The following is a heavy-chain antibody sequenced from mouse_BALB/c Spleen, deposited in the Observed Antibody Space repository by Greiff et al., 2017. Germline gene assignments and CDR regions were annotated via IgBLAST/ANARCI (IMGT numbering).Heavy chain of an antibody. J-gene: IGHJ4*01. CDR1: GYAFSSSW. CDR3: AREEDGYYAMDY. Sequence: QVQLQQSGPELVKPGASVKISCKASGYAFSSSWMNWVKQRPGQGLEWIGRIYPGDGDTNYNGKFKGKATLTADKSSSTAYMQLSSLTSVDSAVYFCAREEDGYYAMDYWGQGTSVTVSS. V-gene: IGHV1-82*01. CDR2: IYPGDGDT. D-gene: IGHD2-3*01.